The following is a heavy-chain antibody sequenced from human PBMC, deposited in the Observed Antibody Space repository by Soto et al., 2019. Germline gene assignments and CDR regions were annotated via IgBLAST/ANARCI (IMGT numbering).Heavy chain of an antibody. Sequence: QVQLQQWGAGLLKPSETLSLTCAVYGGSFSDYHWSXXRQPPGKGLEWIGEINHGGSTKYNPSLKSRVTISKDTSKKQVSLKLTSVTAADTAVYYCARVSVTIFGVVMGHYYYAMDVWGQGTTVTVSS. CDR3: ARVSVTIFGVVMGHYYYAMDV. CDR2: INHGGST. D-gene: IGHD3-3*01. V-gene: IGHV4-34*01. J-gene: IGHJ6*02. CDR1: GGSFSDYH.